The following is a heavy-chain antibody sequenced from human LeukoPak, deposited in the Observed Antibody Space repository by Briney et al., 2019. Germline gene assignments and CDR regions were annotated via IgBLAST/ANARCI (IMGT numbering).Heavy chain of an antibody. CDR3: ARDKAYYYGSGGHDC. J-gene: IGHJ4*02. V-gene: IGHV4-61*02. CDR2: IYTSGST. Sequence: SETLSLTCTVSGGSISSGSYYWSWIRQPAGKGLEWIGRIYTSGSTNYNPSLKSRVTISVDTSKNQFSLKLSSVTAADTAVYYCARDKAYYYGSGGHDCWGQGTLVTVSS. CDR1: GGSISSGSYY. D-gene: IGHD3-10*01.